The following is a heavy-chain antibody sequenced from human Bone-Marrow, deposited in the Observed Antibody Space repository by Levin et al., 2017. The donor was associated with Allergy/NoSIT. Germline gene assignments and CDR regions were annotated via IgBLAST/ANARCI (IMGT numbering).Heavy chain of an antibody. CDR3: AKSRGSGSDDNMDY. J-gene: IGHJ4*02. V-gene: IGHV3-23*01. D-gene: IGHD3-10*01. Sequence: PGGSLRLSCAASGFTFSSYAMNWVRQAPGKGLEWVSAISGSGGNTFYADSVKGRFTISRDNSQNTLYLHMNSLRAEDTAVYYCAKSRGSGSDDNMDYWGQGTLVTVSS. CDR1: GFTFSSYA. CDR2: ISGSGGNT.